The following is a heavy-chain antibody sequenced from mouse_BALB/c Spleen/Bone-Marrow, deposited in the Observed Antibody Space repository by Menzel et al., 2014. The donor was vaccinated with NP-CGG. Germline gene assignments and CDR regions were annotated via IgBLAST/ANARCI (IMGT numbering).Heavy chain of an antibody. J-gene: IGHJ2*01. V-gene: IGHV1S56*01. Sequence: QVQLQQSGPELVKPGASVKMSCKASGYTFTSYYIHWVKQRPGQGLEWIGWIYPGDGSTKYNEKFKGKTTLTADKSPSTAYMLLSSLTSEDSAIYFCARQGGPYYFDYWGQGTPLTVSS. CDR2: IYPGDGST. CDR1: GYTFTSYY. CDR3: ARQGGPYYFDY. D-gene: IGHD3-3*01.